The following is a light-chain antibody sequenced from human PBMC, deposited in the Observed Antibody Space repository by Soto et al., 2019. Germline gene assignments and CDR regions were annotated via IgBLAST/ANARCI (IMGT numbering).Light chain of an antibody. CDR3: QQYGSTVT. CDR2: GAS. J-gene: IGKJ3*01. Sequence: PGGSATLSCRASQSISSPYLGWYQQKPGQAPRLLIFGASTRATGISDRFSGSGSGTDFTLTISRLEPEDSAVYYCQQYGSTVTFGPGTKVDIK. V-gene: IGKV3-20*01. CDR1: QSISSPY.